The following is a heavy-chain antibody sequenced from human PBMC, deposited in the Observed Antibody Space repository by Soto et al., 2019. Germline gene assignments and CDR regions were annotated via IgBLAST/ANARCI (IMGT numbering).Heavy chain of an antibody. CDR3: ARDGPDCGGDCYSLFDY. V-gene: IGHV1-18*01. Sequence: ASVKVSCKASGYTFTNNAISWVRQAPGQGLEWMGWINVHNGNTHYAQKLQGRVTMTTDTSTSTAYMELRSLRSDDTAVYYCARDGPDCGGDCYSLFDYWGQGTLVTVSS. CDR1: GYTFTNNA. D-gene: IGHD2-21*02. CDR2: INVHNGNT. J-gene: IGHJ4*02.